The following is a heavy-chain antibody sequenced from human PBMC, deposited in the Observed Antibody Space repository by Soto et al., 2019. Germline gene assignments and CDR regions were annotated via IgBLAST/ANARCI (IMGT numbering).Heavy chain of an antibody. CDR1: GFTFSSYA. Sequence: GGSLRLSCAASGFTFSSYAMHWVRQAPGKGLEWVAVISYDGSNKYYADSVKGRFTISRDNSKNTLYLQMNSLRAEDTAVYYCARSASGWFDYWGQGTLVTVSS. V-gene: IGHV3-30-3*01. D-gene: IGHD6-19*01. CDR2: ISYDGSNK. J-gene: IGHJ4*02. CDR3: ARSASGWFDY.